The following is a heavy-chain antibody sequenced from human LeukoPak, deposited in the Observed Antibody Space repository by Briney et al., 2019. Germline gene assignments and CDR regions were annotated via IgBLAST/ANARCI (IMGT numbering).Heavy chain of an antibody. CDR1: GFTFEDYA. CDR3: VRDEYISGRGYYFDH. CDR2: INWNSGSK. D-gene: IGHD6-19*01. V-gene: IGHV3-9*01. Sequence: GGSLRLSCAASGFTFEDYAMHWVRQTPGKGLEWVSGINWNSGSKGYAESVKGRFSISRDNAKNSLFLQMNSLRGEDTALYYCVRDEYISGRGYYFDHWGQGTLVTVSS. J-gene: IGHJ4*02.